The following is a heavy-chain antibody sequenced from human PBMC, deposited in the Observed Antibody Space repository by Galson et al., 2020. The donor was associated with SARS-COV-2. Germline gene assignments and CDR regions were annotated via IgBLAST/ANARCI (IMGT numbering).Heavy chain of an antibody. CDR1: GFLFSDYF. D-gene: IGHD3-16*01. CDR2: IKKVGSDT. CDR3: ARAFGGAWDEYYLDY. V-gene: IGHV3-7*05. Sequence: QAGGSLRLSCAASGFLFSDYFMTWVRQAPGKGLEWVATIKKVGSDTYYADSVKGRFTISRDNAKNSAYLQMNTLRVDDTAVYYCARAFGGAWDEYYLDYWGQGTLVTVSS. J-gene: IGHJ4*02.